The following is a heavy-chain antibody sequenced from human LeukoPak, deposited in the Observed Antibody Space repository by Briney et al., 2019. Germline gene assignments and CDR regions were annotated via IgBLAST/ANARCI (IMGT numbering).Heavy chain of an antibody. Sequence: PGGSLRLSCAASGFTFSSYTMNWVRQAPGKGLEWVSYISSGNGNIYYADSVKGRFTISRDNAKNSLYLQMNSLRAEDTAVYYCARVRSPRYFDYWGQGTLVTVSS. CDR1: GFTFSSYT. CDR2: ISSGNGNI. J-gene: IGHJ4*02. V-gene: IGHV3-48*01. CDR3: ARVRSPRYFDY.